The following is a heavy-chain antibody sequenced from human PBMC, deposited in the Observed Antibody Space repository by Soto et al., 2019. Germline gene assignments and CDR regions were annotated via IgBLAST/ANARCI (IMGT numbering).Heavy chain of an antibody. D-gene: IGHD3-16*01. Sequence: EVQLVESGGDLVQPGGSLRLSCGASGFTFSSYDFHWVRQTTGKGLEWVSAIGKAGDTYYAGSVKGRFTISRENAKNSLYLKMNSLRAGDTAVYYCTRGADGFDYWGQGTLVTVSS. V-gene: IGHV3-13*01. J-gene: IGHJ4*02. CDR3: TRGADGFDY. CDR2: IGKAGDT. CDR1: GFTFSSYD.